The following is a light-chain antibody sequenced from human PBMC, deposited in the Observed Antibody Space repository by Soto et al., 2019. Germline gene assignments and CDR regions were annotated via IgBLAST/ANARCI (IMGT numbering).Light chain of an antibody. CDR2: GAS. CDR1: QSVSSNY. CDR3: QQYGRSPMFT. Sequence: EIVLTQSPGTLSLSPGERATLSCRDSQSVSSNYLAWYQQKPGQAPRLLIYGASRGAAGIPDRFSGSGSRTDYTLTISRLEPEDFAVYFCQQYGRSPMFTFGQGTKLEIK. J-gene: IGKJ2*01. V-gene: IGKV3-20*01.